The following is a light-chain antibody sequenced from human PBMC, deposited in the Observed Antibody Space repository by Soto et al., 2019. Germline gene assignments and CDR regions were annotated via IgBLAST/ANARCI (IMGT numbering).Light chain of an antibody. CDR2: GAS. CDR1: QSVGSA. J-gene: IGKJ1*01. Sequence: TISVSRGTNSDLSCRASQSVGSALAWCQQKPGQAPRLLIYGASTRATGIPARFSGSGSGTEFTLTISSLQSEDFAVYYCQHYDNWPPWTFGQGTKV. CDR3: QHYDNWPPWT. V-gene: IGKV3-15*01.